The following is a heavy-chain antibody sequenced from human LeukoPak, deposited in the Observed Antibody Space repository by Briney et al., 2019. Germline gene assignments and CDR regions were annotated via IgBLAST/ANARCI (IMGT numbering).Heavy chain of an antibody. CDR3: ARDLETVVAANGADY. Sequence: GSLRLSCAASGFTFSSYGMHWVRQPPGKGLEWIGSIYYSGSTYYNPSLKSRVTISVDTSKNQFSLKLSSVTAADTAVYYCARDLETVVAANGADYWGQGTLVTVSS. CDR2: IYYSGST. CDR1: GFTFSSYG. D-gene: IGHD2-15*01. V-gene: IGHV4-39*07. J-gene: IGHJ4*02.